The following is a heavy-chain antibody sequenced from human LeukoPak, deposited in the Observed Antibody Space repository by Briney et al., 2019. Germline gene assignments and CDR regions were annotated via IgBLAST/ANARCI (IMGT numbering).Heavy chain of an antibody. CDR3: ARELGIDMMIGEGLDY. D-gene: IGHD3-22*01. CDR2: ISSSSTYI. J-gene: IGHJ4*02. CDR1: GFTFSTYT. Sequence: PGGSLRLSCAASGFTFSTYTMNWVRQAPGEGLEWVSSISSSSTYIYYADSLKGRFTISRDNAKNSLYLQMNSLRAEDTAVYYCARELGIDMMIGEGLDYWGLGTLVTVSS. V-gene: IGHV3-21*01.